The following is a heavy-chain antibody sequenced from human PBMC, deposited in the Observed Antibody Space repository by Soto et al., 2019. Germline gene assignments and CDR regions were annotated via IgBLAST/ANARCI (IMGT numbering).Heavy chain of an antibody. CDR1: GFSFSRHS. CDR2: IGNDPSYL. D-gene: IGHD6-19*01. Sequence: GGSLRLSCEASGFSFSRHSMNWVRQAPGKGLEWVSSIGNDPSYLYYAGSVKGRFTISRDNAKNSLYLQMNSLRVEDTAVYYWARDRYSSGSYDYWGQGTLVTVSS. CDR3: ARDRYSSGSYDY. V-gene: IGHV3-21*06. J-gene: IGHJ4*02.